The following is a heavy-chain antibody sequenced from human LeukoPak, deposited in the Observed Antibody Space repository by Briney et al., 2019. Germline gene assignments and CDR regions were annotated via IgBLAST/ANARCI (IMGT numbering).Heavy chain of an antibody. Sequence: SETLSLTCTVSGGSISSYYWSWIRQPAGKGLEWIGRIYTSGSTNYNPSLKSRVTISVDTSKNQFSLKLSSVTAADTAVYYCAEVGATSSIDYWGQGTLVTVSS. J-gene: IGHJ4*02. CDR1: GGSISSYY. V-gene: IGHV4-4*07. CDR3: AEVGATSSIDY. CDR2: IYTSGST. D-gene: IGHD1-26*01.